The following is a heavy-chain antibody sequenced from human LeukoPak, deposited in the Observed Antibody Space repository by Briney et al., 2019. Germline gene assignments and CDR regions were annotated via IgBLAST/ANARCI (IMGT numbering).Heavy chain of an antibody. J-gene: IGHJ4*02. CDR1: GGSISSYY. CDR3: ARVSAASFDY. D-gene: IGHD6-13*01. V-gene: IGHV4-59*01. Sequence: SETLSLTCTVSGGSISSYYWIWIRQPPGKGLEWIGYIYYSGSTNYNPSLKSRVTISVDTSKNQFSLKLSSVTAADTAVYYCARVSAASFDYWGQGTLVTVSS. CDR2: IYYSGST.